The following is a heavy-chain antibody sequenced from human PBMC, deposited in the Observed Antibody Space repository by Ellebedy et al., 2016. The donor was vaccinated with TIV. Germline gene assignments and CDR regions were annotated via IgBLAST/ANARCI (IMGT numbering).Heavy chain of an antibody. CDR3: ATYTMGRLDY. Sequence: MPSETLSLTCAVSGGSISSYYWTWIRQPPGKGLEWIAYFYYSGNTNYSPSLKSRVTILVDTSKNQFSLKLSSVTDADTAVYYCATYTMGRLDYWGQGTLVTVSS. J-gene: IGHJ4*02. V-gene: IGHV4-59*08. CDR2: FYYSGNT. CDR1: GGSISSYY. D-gene: IGHD1-1*01.